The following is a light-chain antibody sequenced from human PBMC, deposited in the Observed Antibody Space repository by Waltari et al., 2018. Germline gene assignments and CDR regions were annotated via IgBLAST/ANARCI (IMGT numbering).Light chain of an antibody. CDR1: QSVGIY. CDR3: QQSSSTLT. Sequence: DIQMTQSPSSLSASIGDRATITCRASQSVGIYLNWYQQKPGKAPKLLIYGASTLHSGVPSRFSGSGSGTDFTLTITSLQPEDSATYCCQQSSSTLTFGGGTRVEI. J-gene: IGKJ4*01. CDR2: GAS. V-gene: IGKV1-39*01.